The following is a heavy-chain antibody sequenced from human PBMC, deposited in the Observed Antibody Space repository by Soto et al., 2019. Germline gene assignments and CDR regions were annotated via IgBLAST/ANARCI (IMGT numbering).Heavy chain of an antibody. CDR2: INHSGST. V-gene: IGHV4-34*01. J-gene: IGHJ4*02. CDR3: ARVSVWYYDSSGPRGYFDY. Sequence: WETLSLTCAVYGGSFSGYYWSWIHQPPGKGLEWIGEINHSGSTNYNPSLKSRVTISVDTSKHQFSLKLSSVTAADTAVYYCARVSVWYYDSSGPRGYFDYWGQGTLVTVSS. CDR1: GGSFSGYY. D-gene: IGHD3-22*01.